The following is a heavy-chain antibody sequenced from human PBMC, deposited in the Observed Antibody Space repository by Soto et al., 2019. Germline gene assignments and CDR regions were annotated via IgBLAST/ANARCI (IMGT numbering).Heavy chain of an antibody. Sequence: GASVKVSCKASGYTFTGYYMHWVRQAPGQGLEWMGWINPNSGGTNYAQKFQGWVTMTRDTSISTAYMELSRLRSDDTAVYYCARDPIYSYCSSTSCYYYGMDVWGQGTTVTV. J-gene: IGHJ6*02. CDR2: INPNSGGT. CDR1: GYTFTGYY. D-gene: IGHD2-2*01. V-gene: IGHV1-2*04. CDR3: ARDPIYSYCSSTSCYYYGMDV.